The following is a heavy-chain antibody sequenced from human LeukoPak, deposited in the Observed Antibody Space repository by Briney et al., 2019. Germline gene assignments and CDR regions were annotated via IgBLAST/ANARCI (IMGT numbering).Heavy chain of an antibody. CDR3: ARDGPYGSGGSCYSFPDY. CDR2: IYTSGNT. J-gene: IGHJ4*02. CDR1: GGSISSYY. Sequence: KSSETLSLTCTVSGGSISSYYWSWIRQPAGEGLVWIGRIYTSGNTNYSPSLKSRVTMSVDTSKNQYSLKLCSVTAADTAVYYCARDGPYGSGGSCYSFPDYWGQGTLVTVSS. V-gene: IGHV4-4*07. D-gene: IGHD2-15*01.